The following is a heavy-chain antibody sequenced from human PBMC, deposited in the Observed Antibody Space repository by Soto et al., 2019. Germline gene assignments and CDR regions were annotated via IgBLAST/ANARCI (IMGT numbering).Heavy chain of an antibody. D-gene: IGHD3-3*01. V-gene: IGHV1-46*01. Sequence: ASVKVSCKASGYTFTSYYMHWVRQAPVQGLEWMGIINPSGGSTSYAQKFQGRVTMTRDTSTSTVYMELSSLRSEDTAVYYCARDRGPTYYDFWSGYYSSLTSSYGMDVWGQGTTVTVSS. CDR1: GYTFTSYY. CDR2: INPSGGST. CDR3: ARDRGPTYYDFWSGYYSSLTSSYGMDV. J-gene: IGHJ6*02.